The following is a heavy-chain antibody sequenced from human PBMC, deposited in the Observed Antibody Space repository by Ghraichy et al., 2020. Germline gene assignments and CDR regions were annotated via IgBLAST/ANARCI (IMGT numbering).Heavy chain of an antibody. CDR2: VIHSGST. CDR1: GGSFSGYY. J-gene: IGHJ5*02. Sequence: SQTLSLTCAVYGGSFSGYYWSWIRQPPGKGLEWIGEVIHSGSTNYNPSLKSRVTISVDTSKNQFSLKLSSVTAADTAVYYCASLVATGTQVWFDPWGQGTLVTVSS. V-gene: IGHV4-34*12. CDR3: ASLVATGTQVWFDP. D-gene: IGHD6-13*01.